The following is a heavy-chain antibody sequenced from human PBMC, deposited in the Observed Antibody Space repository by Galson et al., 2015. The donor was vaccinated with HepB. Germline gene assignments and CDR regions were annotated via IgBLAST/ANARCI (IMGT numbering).Heavy chain of an antibody. J-gene: IGHJ6*02. CDR3: ARDSNWAYSSGYYYGMDV. CDR1: GFTVSSNY. D-gene: IGHD6-25*01. Sequence: SLRLSCAASGFTVSSNYMSWVRQAPGKGPEWVSVIYSGGSTYYADSVKGRFTISRDNSKNTLYLQMNSLRAEDTAVYYCARDSNWAYSSGYYYGMDVWGQGTTVTVSS. CDR2: IYSGGST. V-gene: IGHV3-53*01.